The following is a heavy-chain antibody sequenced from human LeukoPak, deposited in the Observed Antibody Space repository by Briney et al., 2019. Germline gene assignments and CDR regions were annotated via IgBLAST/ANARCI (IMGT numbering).Heavy chain of an antibody. CDR2: ISGSSSYI. CDR3: ARDRDIVVVVAATPLDY. V-gene: IGHV3-21*01. Sequence: GGSLRPSCAASGFTFSSYSMNWVRQAPGKGLEWVSSISGSSSYIYYADSVKGRFTISRDNAKNSLYLQMNSLRAEDTAVYYCARDRDIVVVVAATPLDYWGQGTLVTVSS. CDR1: GFTFSSYS. J-gene: IGHJ4*02. D-gene: IGHD2-15*01.